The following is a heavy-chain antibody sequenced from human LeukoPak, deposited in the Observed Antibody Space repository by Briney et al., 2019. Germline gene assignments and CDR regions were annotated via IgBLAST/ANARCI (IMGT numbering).Heavy chain of an antibody. Sequence: PGGSLRLSCAASGFTFSSYAMSWVRQAPGKGLEWVSTIFSGGTTDYADSVKGRFTISRDNSKNTVSLQMNNLRVDDTAVYYCAGTTSSWGYFYMDVWGKGTTVTVSS. CDR1: GFTFSSYA. D-gene: IGHD1-26*01. J-gene: IGHJ6*03. CDR3: AGTTSSWGYFYMDV. V-gene: IGHV3-23*01. CDR2: IFSGGTT.